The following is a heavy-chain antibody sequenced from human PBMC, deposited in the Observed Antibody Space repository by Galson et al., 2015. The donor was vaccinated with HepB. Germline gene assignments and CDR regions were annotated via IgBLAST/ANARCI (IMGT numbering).Heavy chain of an antibody. Sequence: SLRLSCAASGFTFSSYGMHWVRQAPGKGLEWVAVIWYDGSNKYYADSVKGRFTISRDNSKNTLYLQMNSLRAEDTAVYYCARIAAAANYFDYWGQGTLVTVSS. D-gene: IGHD6-13*01. V-gene: IGHV3-33*01. CDR3: ARIAAAANYFDY. CDR1: GFTFSSYG. CDR2: IWYDGSNK. J-gene: IGHJ4*02.